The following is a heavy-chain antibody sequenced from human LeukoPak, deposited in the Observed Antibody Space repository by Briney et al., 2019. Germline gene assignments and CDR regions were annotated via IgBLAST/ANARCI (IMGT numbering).Heavy chain of an antibody. CDR3: AKGKDYYDSSGYYLATLDY. CDR2: ISGSGGST. D-gene: IGHD3-22*01. CDR1: VFTFSSYA. Sequence: GGSLRLSCAASVFTFSSYAMSWVRQAPGKGLEWVSAISGSGGSTYYADSVKGRFTISRDNSKNTLYLQMNSLRAEDTAVYYCAKGKDYYDSSGYYLATLDYWGQGTLVTVSS. J-gene: IGHJ4*02. V-gene: IGHV3-23*01.